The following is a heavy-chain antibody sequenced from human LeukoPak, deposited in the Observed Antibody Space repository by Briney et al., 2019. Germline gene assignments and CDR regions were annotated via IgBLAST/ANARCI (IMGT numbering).Heavy chain of an antibody. CDR3: ASSSGWYHRDAFDI. CDR2: INPNSGGT. CDR1: GYTFTDYY. D-gene: IGHD6-19*01. Sequence: ASVKVSCKASGYTFTDYYMHWVRQAPGQGLEWMGRINPNSGGTNYAQKFQGRVTMTRDTSISTAYMELSRLRSDDTAVYYCASSSGWYHRDAFDIWGQGTMVAVSS. V-gene: IGHV1-2*06. J-gene: IGHJ3*02.